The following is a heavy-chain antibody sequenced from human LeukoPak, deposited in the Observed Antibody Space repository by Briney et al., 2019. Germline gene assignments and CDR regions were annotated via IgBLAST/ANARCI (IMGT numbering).Heavy chain of an antibody. D-gene: IGHD2-15*01. CDR2: INHSGST. CDR3: ARGPRGVVVVAATRRNWFDP. Sequence: SETLSLTCAVYGGSFSGCYWSWIRQPPGKGLEWIGEINHSGSTNYNPSLKSRVTISVDTSKNQFSLKLSSVTAADTAVYYCARGPRGVVVVAATRRNWFDPWGQGTLVTVSS. V-gene: IGHV4-34*01. CDR1: GGSFSGCY. J-gene: IGHJ5*02.